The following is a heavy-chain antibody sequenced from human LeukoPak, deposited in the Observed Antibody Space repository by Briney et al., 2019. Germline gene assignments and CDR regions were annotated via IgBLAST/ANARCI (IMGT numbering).Heavy chain of an antibody. D-gene: IGHD3-22*01. J-gene: IGHJ6*03. Sequence: SETLSLTCTVSGGSIRSYYRSWIRQPPGKGLEWVGDIYYSGSTNYNPSPESLVTISVDTTKNQFPLKLSSVTASDTAVYYCARHLGPTFYYDSSGYYLSYYYYYDMHVGGKGTTITVSS. CDR2: IYYSGST. CDR3: ARHLGPTFYYDSSGYYLSYYYYYDMHV. CDR1: GGSIRSYY. V-gene: IGHV4-59*01.